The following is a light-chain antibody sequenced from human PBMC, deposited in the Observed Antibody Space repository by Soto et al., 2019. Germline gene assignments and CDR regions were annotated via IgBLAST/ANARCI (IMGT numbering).Light chain of an antibody. CDR3: SSYTTSNTRQIV. CDR1: SSDVGGYNY. CDR2: DVS. J-gene: IGLJ1*01. Sequence: QSLLTKPSSVYGSPGRSITISCPSTSSDVGGYNYVSWYQHHPGKAPKLLIYDVSNRPSGISNRFSGSKSDNTASLTISGLQPEDEADYYCSSYTTSNTRQIVFGTGTKVTVL. V-gene: IGLV2-14*03.